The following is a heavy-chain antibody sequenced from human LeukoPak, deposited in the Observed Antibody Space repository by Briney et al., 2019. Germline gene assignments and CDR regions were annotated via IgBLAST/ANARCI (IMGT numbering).Heavy chain of an antibody. CDR2: ITGSGGNT. Sequence: GGSLRLSCAASGFIFSNYAMGWGRQAPGKGLEWVSSITGSGGNTYYADSVKGRFTFSRDNSKNTLHLQMNSLRAEDTAVYYCVRGLDYFDYWVQGTLVTVSS. CDR3: VRGLDYFDY. CDR1: GFIFSNYA. J-gene: IGHJ4*02. D-gene: IGHD6-6*01. V-gene: IGHV3-23*01.